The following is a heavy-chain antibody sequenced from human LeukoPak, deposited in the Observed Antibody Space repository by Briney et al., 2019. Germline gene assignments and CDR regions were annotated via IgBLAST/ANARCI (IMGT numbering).Heavy chain of an antibody. J-gene: IGHJ4*02. Sequence: PSETLSLTCTVSGGSISDYYWGWIRQPPGQGMGWIGYFYNSGSSTYNPSLKSQVTISVDTSKEQFSLKVNSVTAADTAVYYCTRGAGWLIDYWGQGILVTVSS. CDR2: FYNSGSS. D-gene: IGHD3-16*01. CDR3: TRGAGWLIDY. CDR1: GGSISDYY. V-gene: IGHV4-59*01.